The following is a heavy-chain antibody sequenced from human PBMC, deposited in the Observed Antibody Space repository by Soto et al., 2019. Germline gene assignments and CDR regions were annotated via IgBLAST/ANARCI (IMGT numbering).Heavy chain of an antibody. CDR1: EVTFSAHW. CDR2: LNEDGSQT. Sequence: PGGSLRLSCTASEVTFSAHWMHWVRQAPGKGLMWVSRLNEDGSQTDHAESLKGRFAISRDNAKNILFLQMTSLRVDDTAIYFCARWARDWNVIDYWGQGILVTVSS. V-gene: IGHV3-74*01. J-gene: IGHJ4*02. CDR3: ARWARDWNVIDY. D-gene: IGHD1-1*01.